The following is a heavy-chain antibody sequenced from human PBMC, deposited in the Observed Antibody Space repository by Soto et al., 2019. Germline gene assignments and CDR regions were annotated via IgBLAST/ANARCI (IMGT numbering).Heavy chain of an antibody. CDR2: ISAYNGNT. CDR1: GYTFSSYH. CDR3: ARGLPPVDY. V-gene: IGHV1-18*01. Sequence: QIQLVQSGAEVKKPGASVKVSCKASGYTFSSYHITWVRQAPGQGLEWMGWISAYNGNTNYAQNLQGRVTMTTDPPTSTAYMELRSLRSDDTAVYSCARGLPPVDYWGQGTLVTVSS. J-gene: IGHJ4*02.